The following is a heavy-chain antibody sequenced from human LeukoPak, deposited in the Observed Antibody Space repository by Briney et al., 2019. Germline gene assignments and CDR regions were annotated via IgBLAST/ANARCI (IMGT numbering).Heavy chain of an antibody. J-gene: IGHJ4*02. CDR1: GFTFSSYG. D-gene: IGHD3-22*01. Sequence: PGGTLRLSCAASGFTFSSYGMSWVRQAPGKGLEWVSAISGSGGSTYYADSVKGRFTISRDNSKNTLYLQMNSLRAEDTAVYYCARDPRGPTGYDSSRRDTFEYWGQGTLVTVSS. CDR3: ARDPRGPTGYDSSRRDTFEY. CDR2: ISGSGGST. V-gene: IGHV3-23*01.